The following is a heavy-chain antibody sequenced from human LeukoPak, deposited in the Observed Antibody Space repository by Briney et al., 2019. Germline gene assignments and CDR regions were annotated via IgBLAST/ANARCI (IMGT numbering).Heavy chain of an antibody. D-gene: IGHD3-10*01. CDR2: IYYSGST. CDR1: GGSISSSSYY. J-gene: IGHJ4*02. Sequence: PSETLSLTCTVSGGSISSSSYYWGWIRQPPGKGLEWIGSIYYSGSTYYNPSLKSRVTTSVDTSKNQFSLKLSSVTAADTAVYYCARVLLWFGELFDYWGQGTLVTVSS. V-gene: IGHV4-39*07. CDR3: ARVLLWFGELFDY.